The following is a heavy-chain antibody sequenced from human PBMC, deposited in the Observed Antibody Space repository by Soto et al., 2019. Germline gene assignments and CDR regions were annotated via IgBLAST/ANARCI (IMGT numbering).Heavy chain of an antibody. D-gene: IGHD3-22*01. V-gene: IGHV4-31*01. CDR2: IYYSGSP. J-gene: IGHJ5*02. Sequence: QVQLQESGPGLVKPSQTLSLTCTVSGGSISSGGYYWSWIRQHPGKGLEWIGYIYYSGSPYYNPXXXXXXXXXXXXXXXXXXXXXXXXXXXXTAIYYCARSVFPWGQGTLVTVSS. CDR3: ARSVFP. CDR1: GGSISSGGYY.